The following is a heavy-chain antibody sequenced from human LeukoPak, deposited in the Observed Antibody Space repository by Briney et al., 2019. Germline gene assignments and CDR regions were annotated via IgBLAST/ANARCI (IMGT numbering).Heavy chain of an antibody. V-gene: IGHV4-59*01. CDR3: ARDRGCNSTSCYSGYFDY. D-gene: IGHD2-2*01. Sequence: SETLSLTCTVSGGSISSYYWSWIRQPPGKGLEWIGYIYYSGSTNYDPSLRSRVTISVDTSKNQFSLKLRSVTAADTAVYYCARDRGCNSTSCYSGYFDYWGQGNLVTVSS. CDR1: GGSISSYY. J-gene: IGHJ4*02. CDR2: IYYSGST.